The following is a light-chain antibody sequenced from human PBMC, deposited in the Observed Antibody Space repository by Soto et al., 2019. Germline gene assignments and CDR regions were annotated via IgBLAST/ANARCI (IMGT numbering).Light chain of an antibody. J-gene: IGKJ1*01. CDR1: QGIRND. Sequence: IQMTQSPSSLSTSVGDRVTITCRLSQGIRNDLGSYQQKPGRAAKCLIYDVSSLRSGVPSRFSGSGSGTEFTLTISSLQPDDFATDYCQQYSSYTPRTFGQGTKVDI. CDR3: QQYSSYTPRT. V-gene: IGKV1-17*01. CDR2: DVS.